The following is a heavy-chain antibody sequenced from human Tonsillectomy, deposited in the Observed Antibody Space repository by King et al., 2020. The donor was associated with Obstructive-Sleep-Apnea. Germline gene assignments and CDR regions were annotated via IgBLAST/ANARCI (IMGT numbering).Heavy chain of an antibody. D-gene: IGHD1-7*01. CDR1: GGSISSYY. CDR3: ARERGNYRYFDY. V-gene: IGHV4-59*01. CDR2: IYYSGST. J-gene: IGHJ4*02. Sequence: VQLQESGPGLVKPSETLSLTCTVSGGSISSYYWSWIRQPPGKGLEWIGYIYYSGSTNYNPSLKSRVTISVDTSKNQFSLKLSSVTAADTAVYYCARERGNYRYFDYWGQGTLVTVSS.